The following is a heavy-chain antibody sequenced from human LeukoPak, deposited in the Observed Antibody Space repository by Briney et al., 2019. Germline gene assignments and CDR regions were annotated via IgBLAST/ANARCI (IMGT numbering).Heavy chain of an antibody. J-gene: IGHJ5*02. V-gene: IGHV1-2*02. Sequence: GASVRVSCKGSGYTFTNYYIHWVRQAPGQGLVWMGRVNPRSGDTKYAHDFEGRAFMTRDTSISTAFMEVRGLRPDDTAVYFCASNIAVSLDGFDPWGQGTLVTVSS. CDR2: VNPRSGDT. CDR3: ASNIAVSLDGFDP. CDR1: GYTFTNYY. D-gene: IGHD6-19*01.